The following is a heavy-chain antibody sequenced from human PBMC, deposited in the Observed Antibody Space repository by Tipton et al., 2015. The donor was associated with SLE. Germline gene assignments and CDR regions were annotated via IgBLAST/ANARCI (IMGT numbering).Heavy chain of an antibody. J-gene: IGHJ4*02. CDR1: GGSIRSSNYY. D-gene: IGHD3-9*01. V-gene: IGHV4-39*07. CDR3: ARLYYDILTGSSRDWYFDY. Sequence: TLSLTCTVSGGSIRSSNYYWGWIRQPPGKGLEWIGSVYYSGYTFYNPSPKSRVTISVDTSKNQFSLKLSSVTAADTAVYYCARLYYDILTGSSRDWYFDYWGQGTLVTVSS. CDR2: VYYSGYT.